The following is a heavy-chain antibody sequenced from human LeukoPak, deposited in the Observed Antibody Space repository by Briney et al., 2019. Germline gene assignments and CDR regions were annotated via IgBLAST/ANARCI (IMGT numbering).Heavy chain of an antibody. V-gene: IGHV3-48*01. CDR2: ISSSSSTI. Sequence: PGGSLRLSCAASGFTFSSYSMNWVRQAPGKGLEWVSYISSSSSTIYYADSVKGRFTISRDNAKNSLYLQMNSLRAEDTAVYYCAKQAVAGTHWFDPWGQGTLVTVSS. D-gene: IGHD6-19*01. CDR1: GFTFSSYS. CDR3: AKQAVAGTHWFDP. J-gene: IGHJ5*02.